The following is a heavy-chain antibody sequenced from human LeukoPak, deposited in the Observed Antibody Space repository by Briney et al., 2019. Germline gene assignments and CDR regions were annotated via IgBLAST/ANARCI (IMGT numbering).Heavy chain of an antibody. CDR1: GFTFSSYG. CDR3: ARDQSPEWLPWAFDI. CDR2: IWYDGKNE. D-gene: IGHD3-3*01. V-gene: IGHV3-33*01. Sequence: PGRSLRLSCVASGFTFSSYGMHWVRQAPGKGLEWVADIWYDGKNEHFADSVKGRFTISRDNSKNTLYLQMNSLRAEDTAVYYCARDQSPEWLPWAFDIWGQGTMVTVSS. J-gene: IGHJ3*02.